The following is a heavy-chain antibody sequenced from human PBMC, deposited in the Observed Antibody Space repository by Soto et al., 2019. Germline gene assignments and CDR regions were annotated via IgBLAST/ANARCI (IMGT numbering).Heavy chain of an antibody. CDR3: ARVTSVVGAAFDY. CDR2: IWYDGSNK. Sequence: GGSLRLSCAASGFTFSSYGMHWVRQAPGKGLEWVAVIWYDGSNKYYADSVKGRFTISRDNSKNTLYLQMNSLRAEDTAVYYCARVTSVVGAAFDYWGQGTLVTVSS. CDR1: GFTFSSYG. V-gene: IGHV3-33*01. J-gene: IGHJ4*02. D-gene: IGHD1-26*01.